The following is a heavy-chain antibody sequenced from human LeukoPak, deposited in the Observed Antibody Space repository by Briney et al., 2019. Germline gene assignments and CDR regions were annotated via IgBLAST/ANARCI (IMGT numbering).Heavy chain of an antibody. CDR2: IYTSGST. J-gene: IGHJ6*03. Sequence: SETLSLTCTVSGGSISSYYWSWIRQPAGKGLEWIGRIYTSGSTNYNPSLKSRVTISVDTSKNQFSLKLSSVTAADTAVYYCARAIPNYDFWSGYLRGYYYYYMDVWGKGTTITVSS. CDR1: GGSISSYY. CDR3: ARAIPNYDFWSGYLRGYYYYYMDV. V-gene: IGHV4-4*07. D-gene: IGHD3-3*01.